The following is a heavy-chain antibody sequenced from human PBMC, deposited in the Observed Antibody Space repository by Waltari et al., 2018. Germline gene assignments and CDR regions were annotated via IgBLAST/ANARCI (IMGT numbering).Heavy chain of an antibody. D-gene: IGHD4-4*01. Sequence: QVQLQESGPGLVKPSETLSLTCTVSGGSISGYYWSWIRLSPGKGLEWIGHIYYTGSTNYHPALRSRVTMSMDASKNQFSLKRSSVTAADTAVYYCAKFIRLQLDWFDPWGRGTLVTVSS. V-gene: IGHV4-59*08. CDR2: IYYTGST. CDR3: AKFIRLQLDWFDP. J-gene: IGHJ5*02. CDR1: GGSISGYY.